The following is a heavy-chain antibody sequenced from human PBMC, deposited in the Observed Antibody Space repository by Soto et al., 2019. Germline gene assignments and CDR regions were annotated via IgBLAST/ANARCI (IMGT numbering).Heavy chain of an antibody. Sequence: WTWIRQHPGKGLEWIGYVYHSGTTYYNPSLKSRATISVDTSKNKFYLRLTSVTAADTAIYYCAREGAGTTPGWLDPWGQGTLVTVSS. CDR2: VYHSGTT. D-gene: IGHD1-7*01. V-gene: IGHV4-31*02. CDR3: AREGAGTTPGWLDP. J-gene: IGHJ5*02.